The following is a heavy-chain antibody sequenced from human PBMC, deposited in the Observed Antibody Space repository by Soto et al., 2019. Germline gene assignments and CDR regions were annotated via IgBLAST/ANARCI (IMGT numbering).Heavy chain of an antibody. J-gene: IGHJ4*02. V-gene: IGHV1-18*01. Sequence: QVQLVQSGAEVRKPGASVKVSCKASGYTFTSYAISWVRQAPGQGLEWMGWISAYNGNTNYAQKLQGRVTMTTDTTPSTAYRELRSLRSDDTAVYYCARDLAAGTCDYWGQGTLVTVSS. D-gene: IGHD6-13*01. CDR3: ARDLAAGTCDY. CDR1: GYTFTSYA. CDR2: ISAYNGNT.